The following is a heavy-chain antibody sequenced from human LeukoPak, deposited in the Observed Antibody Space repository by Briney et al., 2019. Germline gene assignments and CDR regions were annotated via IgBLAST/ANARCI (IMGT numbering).Heavy chain of an antibody. V-gene: IGHV3-66*01. CDR3: ARDRIVGLWNSWPDAFDI. D-gene: IGHD1/OR15-1a*01. CDR2: IYSGGST. Sequence: GGSLRLSCAASGFTVSSNYMSWVRQAPGKGLEWVSVIYSGGSTYYADSVKGRFTISRDNSKNTLYLQMNSLRAEDTAVYYCARDRIVGLWNSWPDAFDIWGQGTMVTVSS. J-gene: IGHJ3*02. CDR1: GFTVSSNY.